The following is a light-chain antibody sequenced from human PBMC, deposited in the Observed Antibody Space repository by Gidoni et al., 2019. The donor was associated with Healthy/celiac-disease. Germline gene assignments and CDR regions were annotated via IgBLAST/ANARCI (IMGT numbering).Light chain of an antibody. V-gene: IGLV6-57*02. CDR1: SGSIASNY. J-gene: IGLJ3*02. Sequence: NFMLTQPHSVSESPGKTVTISCTGSSGSIASNYVQWYPQRPGSAPTTVIYEDNQRPSGVPDRFSGSIDSSSNSASLTISGLKTEDEADYYCQSYDSSTHWVFGGGTKLTVL. CDR3: QSYDSSTHWV. CDR2: EDN.